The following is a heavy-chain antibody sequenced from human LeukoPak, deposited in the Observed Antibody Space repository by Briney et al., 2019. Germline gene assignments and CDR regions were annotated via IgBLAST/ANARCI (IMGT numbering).Heavy chain of an antibody. Sequence: GGSLRLSCAASGFTFSRYSMNWVRQAPGKGLEWVSAISGSGGSTYYADSVKGRFTISRDNSKNTLYLQMNSLRAEDTAVYYCAKASGYCSSTSCYPFDYWGQGTLVTVSS. CDR3: AKASGYCSSTSCYPFDY. CDR2: ISGSGGST. V-gene: IGHV3-23*01. CDR1: GFTFSRYS. D-gene: IGHD2-2*01. J-gene: IGHJ4*02.